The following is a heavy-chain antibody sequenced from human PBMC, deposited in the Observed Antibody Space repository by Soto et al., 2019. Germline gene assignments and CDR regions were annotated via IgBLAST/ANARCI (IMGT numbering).Heavy chain of an antibody. J-gene: IGHJ4*02. D-gene: IGHD3-10*01. V-gene: IGHV4-30-4*01. CDR1: GGPIKTGDYY. CDR3: ARAGFSYGHLLF. Sequence: TLSLTCNVSGGPIKTGDYYWNWIRQPPGKGLEWIGYVFYSGATNYSPSLKSRAAISMDTSKNQFSLSLTSVTATDTAVYYCARAGFSYGHLLFWGQGIRVTVSS. CDR2: VFYSGAT.